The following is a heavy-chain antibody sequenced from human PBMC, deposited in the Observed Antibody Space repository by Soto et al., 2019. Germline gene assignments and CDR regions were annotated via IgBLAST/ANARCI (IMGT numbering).Heavy chain of an antibody. J-gene: IGHJ6*03. CDR1: GFTFSSYC. CDR3: AKVALEWLPFYYYYYYMDV. D-gene: IGHD3-3*01. Sequence: GGSLRLSCAASGFTFSSYCMHWVRQAPGKGLEWVAVISYDGSNKYYADSVKGRFTISRDNSKNTLYLQMKSLRAEETAVYYCAKVALEWLPFYYYYYYMDVWGKGTTVTVSS. CDR2: ISYDGSNK. V-gene: IGHV3-30*18.